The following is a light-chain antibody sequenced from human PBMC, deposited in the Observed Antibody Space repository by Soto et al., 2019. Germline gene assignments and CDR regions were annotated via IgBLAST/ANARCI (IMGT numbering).Light chain of an antibody. CDR1: QDISNW. V-gene: IGKV1-12*01. J-gene: IGKJ5*01. CDR3: QQARRFPIT. CDR2: AAS. Sequence: DIQMTQSPSSVSASVGDRVTISCRASQDISNWLAWYQQKPGEAPKFLIYAASNLQSGVPSKFSVSRSGTDFTLTISSLQPEDFAVYYCQQARRFPITFGQGTRLEIK.